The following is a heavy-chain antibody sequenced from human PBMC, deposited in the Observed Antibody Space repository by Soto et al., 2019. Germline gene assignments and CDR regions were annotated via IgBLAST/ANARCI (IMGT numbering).Heavy chain of an antibody. CDR2: IFYSGST. V-gene: IGHV4-30-4*01. CDR3: ARERRDLYDFDY. J-gene: IGHJ5*01. CDR1: GASISTGDFY. Sequence: SETLSLTCIVSGASISTGDFYWSWIRQPPGKGLEWIGFIFYSGSTYYNPSLKSRVTISVDTSKNQFSLNLTSVTAADTAVYYCARERRDLYDFDYWGHGTLVTVSS. D-gene: IGHD5-12*01.